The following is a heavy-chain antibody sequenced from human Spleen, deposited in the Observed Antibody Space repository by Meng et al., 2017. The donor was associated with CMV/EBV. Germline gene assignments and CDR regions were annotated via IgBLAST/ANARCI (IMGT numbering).Heavy chain of an antibody. CDR3: ARGSPPLYDFWSGYYTRNYYYYYGMDV. D-gene: IGHD3-3*01. J-gene: IGHJ6*02. CDR1: GGSISSSSYY. CDR2: IYYSGST. Sequence: SETLSLTCTVSGGSISSSSYYWGWIRQPPGKGLEWIGSIYYSGSTYYNPSLKSRVTISVDTSKNQFSLKLSSVTAADTAVYYCARGSPPLYDFWSGYYTRNYYYYYGMDVWGQGTTVTVSS. V-gene: IGHV4-39*07.